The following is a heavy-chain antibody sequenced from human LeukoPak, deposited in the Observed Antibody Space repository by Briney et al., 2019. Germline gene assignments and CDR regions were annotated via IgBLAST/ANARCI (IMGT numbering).Heavy chain of an antibody. V-gene: IGHV3-23*01. D-gene: IGHD3-3*01. J-gene: IGHJ4*02. CDR3: AKPPTISTGPGKYYFDY. CDR1: RFTFSSYV. CDR2: ISGGGSST. Sequence: PGGSLRLSCAASRFTFSSYVMSWVRQAPGKGLEWVSGISGGGSSTDYADSVKGRFTISRDNSKKTLYLQMNSLRAEDTAVYYCAKPPTISTGPGKYYFDYWGQGTLVTVSS.